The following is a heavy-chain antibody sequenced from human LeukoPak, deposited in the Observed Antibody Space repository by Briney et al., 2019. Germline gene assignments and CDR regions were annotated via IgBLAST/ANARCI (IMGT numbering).Heavy chain of an antibody. J-gene: IGHJ4*02. Sequence: VTLRLSCAAYGFTFSNHGMDWVRQAPGKGLEWVSGISPSGDITYYADSVKGRVTIARDNSKNTLYLEVIRLTPEDSAVYYCAKDDAWLRFGEWSQGTLVTVSS. CDR3: AKDDAWLRFGE. V-gene: IGHV3-23*01. CDR2: ISPSGDIT. D-gene: IGHD5-12*01. CDR1: GFTFSNHG.